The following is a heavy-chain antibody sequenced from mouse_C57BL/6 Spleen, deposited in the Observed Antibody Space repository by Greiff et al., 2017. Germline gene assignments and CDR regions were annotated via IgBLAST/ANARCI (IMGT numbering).Heavy chain of an antibody. D-gene: IGHD4-1*01. Sequence: EVQLVESGGGLVKPGGSLKLSCAASGFTFSDYGMHWVRQAPEKGLEWVAYISSGSSTIYYADTVKGRFTISRDNAKNTLFLQMTSLRSEDTAMYYCARPGTEYFDVWGTGTTVTVSS. CDR3: ARPGTEYFDV. CDR2: ISSGSSTI. CDR1: GFTFSDYG. J-gene: IGHJ1*03. V-gene: IGHV5-17*01.